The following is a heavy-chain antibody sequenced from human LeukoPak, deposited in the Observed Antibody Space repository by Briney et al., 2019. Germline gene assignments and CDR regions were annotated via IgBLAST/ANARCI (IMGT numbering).Heavy chain of an antibody. CDR3: ARRSDFIAVAGMIDYFDY. Sequence: GESLQISCKGSGYIFTSYWIGWVRQLPGKGLEWMGIIYPGDSDTRYSPSFQGQVTISADKSISTAYLQWSSLKASDTAMYYCARRSDFIAVAGMIDYFDYWGQGTLVTVSS. CDR2: IYPGDSDT. J-gene: IGHJ4*02. V-gene: IGHV5-51*01. CDR1: GYIFTSYW. D-gene: IGHD6-19*01.